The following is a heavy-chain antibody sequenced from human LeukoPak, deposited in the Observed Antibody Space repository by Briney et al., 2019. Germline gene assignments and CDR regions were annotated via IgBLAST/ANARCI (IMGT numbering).Heavy chain of an antibody. V-gene: IGHV4-59*01. Sequence: SETLSLTCTVSGGSISSNKWSWIRQPPGKGLEWIGYIYDSGSTNYNPSLKSRVTISVDTSKNQFSLKLSSVTAADTAVYYCARVDYGYAFDIWGQGTMVTVSS. CDR1: GGSISSNK. CDR2: IYDSGST. D-gene: IGHD3-10*01. J-gene: IGHJ3*02. CDR3: ARVDYGYAFDI.